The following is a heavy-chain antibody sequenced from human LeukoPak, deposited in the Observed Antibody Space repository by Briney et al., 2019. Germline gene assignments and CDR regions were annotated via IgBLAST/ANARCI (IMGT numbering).Heavy chain of an antibody. V-gene: IGHV4-31*03. D-gene: IGHD5-24*01. CDR1: GGSISSGGYY. CDR3: ASFVEMATTNSYFDY. CDR2: IYYSGST. Sequence: SETLSLTCTVSGGSISSGGYYWSWIRQHPGKGLECIGCIYYSGSTYYNPSLKSRVTISVDTSKNQFSLKLSSVTAADTAVYYCASFVEMATTNSYFDYWGQGTLVTVSS. J-gene: IGHJ4*02.